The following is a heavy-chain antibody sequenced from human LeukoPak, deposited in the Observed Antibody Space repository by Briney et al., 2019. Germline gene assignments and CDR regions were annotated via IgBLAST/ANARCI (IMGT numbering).Heavy chain of an antibody. D-gene: IGHD2-2*01. CDR3: ARAGGVVVPAALTFDY. CDR1: GGSISSGGYY. V-gene: IGHV4-31*03. CDR2: IYYSGST. Sequence: PSETLSLTCTVSGGSISSGGYYWSWIRQHPGKGLEWIGYIYYSGSTYYNPSLKSRVTISVDTSKNQLSLKLSSVTAADTAVYYCARAGGVVVPAALTFDYWGQGTLVTVSS. J-gene: IGHJ4*02.